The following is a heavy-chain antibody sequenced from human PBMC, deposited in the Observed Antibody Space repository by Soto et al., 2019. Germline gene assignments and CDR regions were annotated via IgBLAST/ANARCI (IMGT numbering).Heavy chain of an antibody. J-gene: IGHJ4*02. CDR2: IKEDGSEK. Sequence: EVQLVESGGGLVQPGGSLRLSWAASGFTFSGYWMKWVRQAPGKGLEWVATIKEDGSEKYYVDSVKGRFTISRDSAKNSVHLQMNSLRVEDTAVYYCASTRGYWGQGTLVTVSS. CDR1: GFTFSGYW. V-gene: IGHV3-7*05. D-gene: IGHD3-3*01. CDR3: ASTRGY.